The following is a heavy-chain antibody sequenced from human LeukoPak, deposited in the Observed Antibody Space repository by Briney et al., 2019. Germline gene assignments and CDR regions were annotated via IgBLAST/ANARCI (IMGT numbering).Heavy chain of an antibody. J-gene: IGHJ3*02. D-gene: IGHD3-3*01. V-gene: IGHV4-59*01. Sequence: PSETLSLTCTVSGGSISSYYWSWIRQPPGKGLKWIGYIYYSGSTNYNPSLKSRVTISVDTSKNQFSLKLSSVTAADTAVYYCARDQYYDFWSGYRNYAFDIWGQGTMVTVSS. CDR3: ARDQYYDFWSGYRNYAFDI. CDR2: IYYSGST. CDR1: GGSISSYY.